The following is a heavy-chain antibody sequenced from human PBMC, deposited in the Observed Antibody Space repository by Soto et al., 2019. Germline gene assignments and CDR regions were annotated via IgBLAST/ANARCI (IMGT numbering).Heavy chain of an antibody. D-gene: IGHD3-3*01. Sequence: SETLSLTCTVSGGSISSGGYYWSWIRQHPGKGLEWIGYIYYSGSTYYNPSLKSRVTISVDTSKNQFSLKLSSVTAADTAVYYCARVKDLRFLGLLFSYYYYMDVWGKGTTVTVSS. V-gene: IGHV4-31*03. CDR3: ARVKDLRFLGLLFSYYYYMDV. CDR1: GGSISSGGYY. J-gene: IGHJ6*03. CDR2: IYYSGST.